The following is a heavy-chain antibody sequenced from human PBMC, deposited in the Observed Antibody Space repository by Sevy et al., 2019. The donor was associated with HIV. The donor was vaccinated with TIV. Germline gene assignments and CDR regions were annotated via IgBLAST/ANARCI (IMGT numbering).Heavy chain of an antibody. CDR2: ISASGTT. D-gene: IGHD3-9*01. V-gene: IGHV4-61*02. J-gene: IGHJ2*01. CDR3: VKEHFDWLLPSYYLDL. CDR1: GGSISTVDYY. Sequence: SETLSLTCTISGGSISTVDYYCTWIRQPAGKGLEWIGRISASGTTTHNPSLESRVTMSVDTSQNQFSLRLTSVTAADTAMYYCVKEHFDWLLPSYYLDLWGRGTLVTVSS.